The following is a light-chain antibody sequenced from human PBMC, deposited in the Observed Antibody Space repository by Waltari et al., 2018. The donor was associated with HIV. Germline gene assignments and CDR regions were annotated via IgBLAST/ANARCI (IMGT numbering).Light chain of an antibody. CDR2: GAS. V-gene: IGKV3-20*01. Sequence: EIVLTQSPGTLSLSPGERGTLSCRASQSVSSSYLAWYQQKPVQAPRLLIYGASSRATGIPDRFSGSGSGTDFTLSISGLEPEDFAVYYCQHFGSSHLTFGGGTKVEIK. CDR1: QSVSSSY. CDR3: QHFGSSHLT. J-gene: IGKJ4*01.